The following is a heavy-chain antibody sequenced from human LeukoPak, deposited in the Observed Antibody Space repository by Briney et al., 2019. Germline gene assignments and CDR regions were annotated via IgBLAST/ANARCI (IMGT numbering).Heavy chain of an antibody. CDR1: GFTVTNTY. Sequence: PGGSLRLSCAASGFTVTNTYMSWVRQAPGKGLEWVLIIYNDGKTYFADSVKGRFTISRDSSKSTLYLQMNSLRPEDTALYYCATSGYLYFDYWGQGTLVTVSS. J-gene: IGHJ4*02. D-gene: IGHD3-22*01. V-gene: IGHV3-66*01. CDR3: ATSGYLYFDY. CDR2: IYNDGKT.